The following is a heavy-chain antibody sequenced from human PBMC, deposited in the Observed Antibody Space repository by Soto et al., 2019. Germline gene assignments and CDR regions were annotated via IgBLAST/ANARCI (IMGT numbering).Heavy chain of an antibody. V-gene: IGHV5-51*01. CDR2: IYPGDSDT. CDR3: ARRSYDSMRWFDP. CDR1: GYSFPSQW. D-gene: IGHD3-22*01. J-gene: IGHJ5*02. Sequence: PGESLKISCKGSGYSFPSQWIGWVRQTPGKGLEWMGSIYPGDSDTRYSPSFQGQVTISADKSISTAYRQWSSLKASDTAMYYCARRSYDSMRWFDPWGQGTLVTVSS.